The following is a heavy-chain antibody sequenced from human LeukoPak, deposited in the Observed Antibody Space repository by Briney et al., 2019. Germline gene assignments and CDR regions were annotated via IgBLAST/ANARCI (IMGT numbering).Heavy chain of an antibody. CDR3: ARTQGGDPYYYMDV. D-gene: IGHD3-16*01. CDR2: IYYSVST. CDR1: GGSISSGDYY. J-gene: IGHJ6*03. Sequence: SETLSLTCTVSGGSISSGDYYWGWIRQPPGKGLEWIGYIYYSVSTSYNSSLKRRVTISVDTSKNHFSLKLSSVTATDTAVYYSARTQGGDPYYYMDVSGQGTTVTVSS. V-gene: IGHV4-30-4*08.